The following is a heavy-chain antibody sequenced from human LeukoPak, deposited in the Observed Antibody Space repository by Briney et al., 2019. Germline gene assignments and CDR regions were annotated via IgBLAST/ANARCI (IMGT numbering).Heavy chain of an antibody. CDR3: ARHSAYYYDSSGYYYAGGFDP. Sequence: PSETLSLTCTVSGGSISSSSYYWGWIRQPPGKGLEWIGRIYYSGSTYYNPSLKSRVTISVDTSKNQFSLKLSSVTAADTAVYYCARHSAYYYDSSGYYYAGGFDPWGQGTLVTVSS. J-gene: IGHJ5*02. D-gene: IGHD3-22*01. CDR2: IYYSGST. CDR1: GGSISSSSYY. V-gene: IGHV4-39*01.